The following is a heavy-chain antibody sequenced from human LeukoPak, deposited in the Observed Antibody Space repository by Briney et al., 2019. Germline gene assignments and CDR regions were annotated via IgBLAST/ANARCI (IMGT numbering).Heavy chain of an antibody. V-gene: IGHV3-23*01. CDR1: GFTFGSYA. D-gene: IGHD3-10*01. CDR2: ISGSGGST. J-gene: IGHJ4*02. CDR3: AKDQDGSGSYWFDY. Sequence: GGSLRLSCAASGFTFGSYAMSWVRQAPGKGLEWVSAISGSGGSTYYADSVKGRFTISRDNSKNTLYLQMNSLRAEDTAVYYCAKDQDGSGSYWFDYWGQGTLVTVSS.